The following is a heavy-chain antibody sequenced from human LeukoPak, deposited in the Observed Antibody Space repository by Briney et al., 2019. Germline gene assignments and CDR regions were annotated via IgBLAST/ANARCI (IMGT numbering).Heavy chain of an antibody. J-gene: IGHJ5*02. Sequence: PGGSLRLSCAASGFTFSSYEMNWVRQAPGKGLEWVSYISSSGSTIYYADSVKGRFTISRDNAKNSLYLQMNSLRAEDTAVYYCARGGTPGRNWFDPWGQGTLVTVSS. CDR3: ARGGTPGRNWFDP. V-gene: IGHV3-48*03. CDR1: GFTFSSYE. CDR2: ISSSGSTI. D-gene: IGHD2-15*01.